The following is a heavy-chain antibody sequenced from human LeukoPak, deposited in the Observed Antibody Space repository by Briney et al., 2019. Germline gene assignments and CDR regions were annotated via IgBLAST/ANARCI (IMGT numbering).Heavy chain of an antibody. J-gene: IGHJ4*02. CDR2: ISVYSGDT. Sequence: ASVRVSCKASGYSFSSYSITWLRQAPGQGLEWMGWISVYSGDTNYAQKFQGRVTMTTDTSTSTAYMELRSLRSDDTAVYYCARDSLHSYSFLWGQGTLVTVSS. V-gene: IGHV1-18*01. CDR3: ARDSLHSYSFL. D-gene: IGHD5-18*01. CDR1: GYSFSSYS.